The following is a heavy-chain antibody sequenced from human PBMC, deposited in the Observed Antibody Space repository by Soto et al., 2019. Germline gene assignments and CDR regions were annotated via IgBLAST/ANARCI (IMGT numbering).Heavy chain of an antibody. CDR2: INHSGST. V-gene: IGHV4-34*01. J-gene: IGHJ4*02. CDR1: GGSFSGYY. D-gene: IGHD2-15*01. CDR3: ARGEDRRGYSYGLRSSGGSCYVY. Sequence: PSETLSLTCAVYGGSFSGYYWSWIRQPPGKGLEWIGEINHSGSTNYNPSLKSRVTISVDTSKNQFSLKLSSVTAADTAVYYCARGEDRRGYSYGLRSSGGSCYVYWGQGTLVTVSS.